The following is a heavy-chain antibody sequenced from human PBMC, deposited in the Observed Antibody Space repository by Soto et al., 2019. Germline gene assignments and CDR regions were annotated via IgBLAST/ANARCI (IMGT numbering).Heavy chain of an antibody. CDR3: ATRPPGAPFFAVFDY. V-gene: IGHV4-59*13. J-gene: IGHJ4*02. Sequence: QVQLQESGPGLVKPSETLSLTCTVSGASIRGYYWSWIRQSPGKGPEWIGYVYHSGTTNYNPSLESPDTMSLDTSKNHFSLKLNAVTAADTAIYYCATRPPGAPFFAVFDYWSQGTLVTVSS. D-gene: IGHD3-10*01. CDR2: VYHSGTT. CDR1: GASIRGYY.